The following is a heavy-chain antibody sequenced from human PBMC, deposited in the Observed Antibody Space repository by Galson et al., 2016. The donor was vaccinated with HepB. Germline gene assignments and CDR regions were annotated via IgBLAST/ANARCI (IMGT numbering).Heavy chain of an antibody. D-gene: IGHD2-2*01. V-gene: IGHV3-33*03. CDR1: GFTFSSSG. J-gene: IGHJ1*01. CDR2: IWYDGRDK. Sequence: SLRLSCAASGFTFSSSGIHWVRQAPGKGLEWVAVIWYDGRDKYYADSVRGRVIISRDNSKNTVFLQMNRLRAEDTAVYYCAKDPSQFCSSVSCQRAYLLHWGQGTLVTVTS. CDR3: AKDPSQFCSSVSCQRAYLLH.